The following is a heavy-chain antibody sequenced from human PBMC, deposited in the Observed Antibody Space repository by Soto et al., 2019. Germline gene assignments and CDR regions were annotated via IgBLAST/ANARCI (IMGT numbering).Heavy chain of an antibody. D-gene: IGHD1-1*01. Sequence: QVQLQLSGPGLVTPSQTLSLTCAISGDSVSSNSAGWNWIRQTPSRSLEWLGRTYYRSKWYFNYAVSVEIRITINPDTSKNQFSLQLSSVTPDDTAVYYCARGSWDDVSGHYYMDVWGKGTTVTVSS. CDR1: GDSVSSNSAG. CDR3: ARGSWDDVSGHYYMDV. J-gene: IGHJ6*03. CDR2: TYYRSKWYF. V-gene: IGHV6-1*01.